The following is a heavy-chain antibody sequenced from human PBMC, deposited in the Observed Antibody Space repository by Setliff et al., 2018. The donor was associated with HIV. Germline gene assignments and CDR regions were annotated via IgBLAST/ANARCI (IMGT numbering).Heavy chain of an antibody. V-gene: IGHV4-39*07. D-gene: IGHD3-22*01. CDR1: GGSFSSSGYY. CDR2: INHRGST. CDR3: ARGRSRYYYDGSGYYVDY. Sequence: SETLSLTCTISGGSFSSSGYYWSWIRQPPGKGLEWIGEINHRGSTNCNPSLKSRVSISVDTSKNQFSLKLSSVTAADTAVYYCARGRSRYYYDGSGYYVDYWGQGTLVTVSS. J-gene: IGHJ4*02.